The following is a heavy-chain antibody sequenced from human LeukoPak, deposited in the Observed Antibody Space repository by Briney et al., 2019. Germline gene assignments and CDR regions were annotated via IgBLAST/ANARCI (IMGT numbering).Heavy chain of an antibody. J-gene: IGHJ4*02. D-gene: IGHD2-2*01. CDR2: ISGSGGST. V-gene: IGHV3-23*01. CDR3: ANILPAAPNADY. Sequence: GGSLRLSCAASGFTFSSYAMSWVRQAPGKGLEGVSAISGSGGSTYYADSVKGGFTISRDNSKNTLYLQMNSLRAEDTAVYYCANILPAAPNADYWGQGTLVTVSS. CDR1: GFTFSSYA.